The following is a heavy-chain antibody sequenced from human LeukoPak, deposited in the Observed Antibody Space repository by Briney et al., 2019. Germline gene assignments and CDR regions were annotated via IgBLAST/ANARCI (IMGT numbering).Heavy chain of an antibody. V-gene: IGHV4-59*08. J-gene: IGHJ4*02. CDR3: ARHTTLTSWVDY. CDR2: IYYSGST. CDR1: GGSISSYF. D-gene: IGHD5-24*01. Sequence: PSETLSLTCTVSGGSISSYFWSWIRQPPGKGLEWIGYIYYSGSTNYNPSLRSRVTISVDTSKNQFSLTLSSVTAPDTAVYYCARHTTLTSWVDYWGQGTLDTVSS.